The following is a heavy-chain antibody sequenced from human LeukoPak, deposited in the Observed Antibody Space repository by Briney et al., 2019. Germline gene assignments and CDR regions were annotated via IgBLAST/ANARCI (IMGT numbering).Heavy chain of an antibody. CDR3: AKHLYYYDSSGYYDY. Sequence: GASLRLSCAASGSTFSSYAMSWVRQAPGKGLEWVSAISGSGGSTYYADSVKGRFTISRDNSKNTLYLQMNSLRAEDTAVYYCAKHLYYYDSSGYYDYWGQGTLVTVSS. CDR2: ISGSGGST. V-gene: IGHV3-23*01. CDR1: GSTFSSYA. J-gene: IGHJ4*02. D-gene: IGHD3-22*01.